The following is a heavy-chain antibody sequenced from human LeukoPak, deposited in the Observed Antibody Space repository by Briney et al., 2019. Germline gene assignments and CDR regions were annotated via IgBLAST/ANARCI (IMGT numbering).Heavy chain of an antibody. J-gene: IGHJ4*02. Sequence: SETLSLTCTVSGGSISSSSYYWGWIRQPPGKGLEWIGSIYYSGTAYYNRSLKSRVTISVDTSKNQFSLKLSSVTAADTAVYYCARVRVDTAMVAPDYWGQGTLVTVSS. V-gene: IGHV4-39*07. D-gene: IGHD5-18*01. CDR3: ARVRVDTAMVAPDY. CDR2: IYYSGTA. CDR1: GGSISSSSYY.